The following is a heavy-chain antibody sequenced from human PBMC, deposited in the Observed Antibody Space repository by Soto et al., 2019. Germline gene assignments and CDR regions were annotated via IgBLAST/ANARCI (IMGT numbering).Heavy chain of an antibody. CDR3: AKEYSSSVFSNDAFDI. CDR2: IRVSGGST. CDR1: GFTFNSYA. D-gene: IGHD6-6*01. Sequence: EVQLLESGGGLVQPGGSLRLSCAASGFTFNSYAMTWVRQAPGKGLEWVSAIRVSGGSTYYADSVTGRFTISRDKSKNTLYIQMNNLRDEDMAVYSCAKEYSSSVFSNDAFDIWGQGTMVTVSS. J-gene: IGHJ3*02. V-gene: IGHV3-23*01.